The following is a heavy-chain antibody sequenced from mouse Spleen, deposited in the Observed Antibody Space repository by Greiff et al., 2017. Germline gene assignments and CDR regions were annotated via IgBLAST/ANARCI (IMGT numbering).Heavy chain of an antibody. J-gene: IGHJ3*01. Sequence: EVQLQQSGPELVKPGASVKISCKASGYSFTGYYMNWVKQSPEKSLEWIGEINPSTGGTTYNQKFKAKATLTVDKSSSTAYMQLKSLTSEDSAVYYCARREDDGAWFAYWGQGTLVTVSA. CDR3: ARREDDGAWFAY. CDR1: GYSFTGYY. CDR2: INPSTGGT. D-gene: IGHD2-12*01. V-gene: IGHV1-42*01.